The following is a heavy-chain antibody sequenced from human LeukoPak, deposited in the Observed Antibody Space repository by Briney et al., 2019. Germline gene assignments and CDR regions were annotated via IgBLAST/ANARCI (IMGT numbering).Heavy chain of an antibody. Sequence: SETLSLTCTVSGASITSGGYYWSWIRQHPGKGLEWIGYIYYSGSTYYNPSLKSRVTISVDTSKNQFSLKLSSVTAADTAVYYCAAYDSSGYYYGGNFDYWGQGTLVTVSS. D-gene: IGHD3-22*01. CDR3: AAYDSSGYYYGGNFDY. J-gene: IGHJ4*02. V-gene: IGHV4-31*03. CDR2: IYYSGST. CDR1: GASITSGGYY.